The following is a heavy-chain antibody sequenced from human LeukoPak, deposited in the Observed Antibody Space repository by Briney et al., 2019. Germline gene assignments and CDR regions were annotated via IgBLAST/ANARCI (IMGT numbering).Heavy chain of an antibody. Sequence: PGGSLRLSCAASGFTFSSYWMSWVRQAPGKGLEWAANIKQDGSEKYYVDSVKGRFTISRDNAKNSLYLQMNSLRAEDTAVYYCAREDYGGPLDYWGQGTLVTVSS. CDR3: AREDYGGPLDY. CDR2: IKQDGSEK. V-gene: IGHV3-7*01. CDR1: GFTFSSYW. J-gene: IGHJ4*02. D-gene: IGHD4-23*01.